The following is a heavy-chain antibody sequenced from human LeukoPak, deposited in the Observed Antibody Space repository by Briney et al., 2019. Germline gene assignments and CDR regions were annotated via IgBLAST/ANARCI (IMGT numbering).Heavy chain of an antibody. Sequence: GGSLRLSCAASGFTFSSYSMNWVRQAPGKGLEWVSYISSSSSTIYYADSEKGRFIISRDNAKNSLYLQMNSLRAEDTAVYYCARDRYSSSPDAFDIWGQGTMVTVSS. V-gene: IGHV3-48*04. CDR1: GFTFSSYS. D-gene: IGHD6-13*01. CDR2: ISSSSSTI. CDR3: ARDRYSSSPDAFDI. J-gene: IGHJ3*02.